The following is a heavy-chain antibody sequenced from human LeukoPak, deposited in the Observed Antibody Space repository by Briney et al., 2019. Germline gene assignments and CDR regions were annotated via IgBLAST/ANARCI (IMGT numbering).Heavy chain of an antibody. CDR3: ARSFCINGVCYQSAFDI. CDR1: GFTFDTYD. J-gene: IGHJ3*02. V-gene: IGHV3-48*01. CDR2: ISGSSTII. Sequence: GGSLRLSCAASGFTFDTYDMNWVRQAPGRGLEWVSYISGSSTIIHYADSVKGRFTVSRDDAKNSLYLQMNSLRAEDTAVYYCARSFCINGVCYQSAFDIWGQGTMVTVSS. D-gene: IGHD2-8*01.